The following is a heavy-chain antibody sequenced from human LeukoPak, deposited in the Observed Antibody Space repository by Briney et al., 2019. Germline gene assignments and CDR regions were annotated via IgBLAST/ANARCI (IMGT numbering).Heavy chain of an antibody. CDR2: ISGSGDST. J-gene: IGHJ4*02. CDR3: PRRDFTTSYFDY. D-gene: IGHD3-3*01. V-gene: IGHV3-23*01. CDR1: GFTFNSYA. Sequence: HSGGSLRLSCAASGFTFNSYAMSWVRQAPGKGLEWVSGISGSGDSTFYADSVKGRFTISRDNSKNTLYLQLNSLRAEDTAVYYCPRRDFTTSYFDYWGQGTLVTVSS.